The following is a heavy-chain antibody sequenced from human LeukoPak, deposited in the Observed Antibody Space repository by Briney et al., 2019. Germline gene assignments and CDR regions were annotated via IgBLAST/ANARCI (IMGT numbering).Heavy chain of an antibody. D-gene: IGHD6-13*01. CDR1: GGSISSYY. CDR2: IYYSGST. J-gene: IGHJ6*02. Sequence: KPSETLSLTCTVSGGSISSYYWSWIRQPPGKGLEWIGYIYYSGSTNYNPSLKSRVTISVDTSKNQFSLKLSSVTAADTAVYYCARVGSAAADHYYYYGMDVWGQGTTVTVSS. CDR3: ARVGSAAADHYYYYGMDV. V-gene: IGHV4-59*01.